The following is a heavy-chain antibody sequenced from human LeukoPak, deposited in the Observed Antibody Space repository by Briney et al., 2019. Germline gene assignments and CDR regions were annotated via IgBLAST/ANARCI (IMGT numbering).Heavy chain of an antibody. CDR3: ARGFIVGAIGFDP. CDR1: VYTFTGYY. J-gene: IGHJ5*02. CDR2: INPNSGAT. Sequence: GASVTVSCTASVYTFTGYYMHWVRPAPGQGLEWMGRINPNSGATNYAQKFQGRVTMTRDTSISTAYMELSRLRSDDTAVYYCARGFIVGAIGFDPWGQGTLVTVSS. V-gene: IGHV1-2*06. D-gene: IGHD1-26*01.